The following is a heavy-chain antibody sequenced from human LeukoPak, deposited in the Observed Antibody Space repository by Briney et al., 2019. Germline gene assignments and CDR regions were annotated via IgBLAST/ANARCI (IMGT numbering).Heavy chain of an antibody. J-gene: IGHJ4*01. Sequence: APETLSLTCTVAGRSVSSSRYYWGWIRQPPGKGLAWIGSICYSGRTYYNPSLKTRVTISVDTSKNQFSLKLSSVTAADTAVYYCARQEVVVAYYFDYWGQEPWSPSPQ. D-gene: IGHD2-15*01. V-gene: IGHV4-39*01. CDR3: ARQEVVVAYYFDY. CDR2: ICYSGRT. CDR1: GRSVSSSRYY.